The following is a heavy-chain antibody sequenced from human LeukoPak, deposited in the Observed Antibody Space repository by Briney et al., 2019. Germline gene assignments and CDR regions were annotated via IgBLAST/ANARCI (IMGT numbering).Heavy chain of an antibody. J-gene: IGHJ6*02. CDR1: GGTFSSYA. D-gene: IGHD2-15*01. Sequence: ASVKVSYKASGGTFSSYAISWVRQAPGQGLEWMGRIIPIFGIANYAQKFQGRVTITADKSTSTAYMELSSLRSEDTAVYYCARDLHCSGGSCFSRYYYYYGMDVWGQGTTVTVSS. CDR3: ARDLHCSGGSCFSRYYYYYGMDV. V-gene: IGHV1-69*04. CDR2: IIPIFGIA.